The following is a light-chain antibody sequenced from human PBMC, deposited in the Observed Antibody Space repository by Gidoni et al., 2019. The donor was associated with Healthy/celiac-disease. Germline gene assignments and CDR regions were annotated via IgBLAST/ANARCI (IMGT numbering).Light chain of an antibody. V-gene: IGKV3-15*01. CDR1: QSVSSN. J-gene: IGKJ4*01. CDR3: QQYNNWPPVT. Sequence: EIVMTQSPATLSVSPGERATLSCRASQSVSSNLAWYQQKPGQAPSFLIYGASTRATGIPARFSGSGSGTEFTLTISSLQSEDFAVYYCQQYNNWPPVTFGGGTKVEIK. CDR2: GAS.